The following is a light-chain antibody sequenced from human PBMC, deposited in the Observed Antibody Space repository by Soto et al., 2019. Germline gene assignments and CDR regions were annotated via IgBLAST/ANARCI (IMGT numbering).Light chain of an antibody. J-gene: IGLJ2*01. CDR1: SSDIGTYNY. CDR3: SSYTYTSARVL. V-gene: IGLV2-14*01. CDR2: EVT. Sequence: QSALTQPASVSGSPGQSITISCTGTSSDIGTYNYVSWYQKSPGKAPKLIISEVTNRPSGVSDRFSGSKSGNTASLTISGLQAEDEADYYCSSYTYTSARVLFGGGTKLTVL.